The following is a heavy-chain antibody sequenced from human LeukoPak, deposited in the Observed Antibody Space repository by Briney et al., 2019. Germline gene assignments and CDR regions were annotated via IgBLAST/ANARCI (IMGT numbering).Heavy chain of an antibody. CDR3: ARGMVEYSSSSAYYFDY. CDR1: GFTVSSNY. V-gene: IGHV3-53*01. D-gene: IGHD6-6*01. CDR2: IYSCGST. J-gene: IGHJ4*02. Sequence: PGGSLRLSCAASGFTVSSNYMSWVRQAPGKGLEWVSVIYSCGSTYYTDSVKSRFTISRDHSKNTLYLQMNSLTAEDTAVYYCARGMVEYSSSSAYYFDYWGQGTLVTVSS.